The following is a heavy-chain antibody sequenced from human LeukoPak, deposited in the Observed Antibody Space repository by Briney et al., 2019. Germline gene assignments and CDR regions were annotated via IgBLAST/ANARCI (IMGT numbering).Heavy chain of an antibody. D-gene: IGHD2/OR15-2a*01. CDR2: VIPIFGSA. Sequence: SVKVSCKASGGTFSSYAISWVRQAPGQGLEWMGNVIPIFGSASYGQNFQDRVTITADESTNTAYLDLSSLRSDDTAVYYCARAQSTFDYYYYMDVWGKGTTVTVSS. CDR3: ARAQSTFDYYYYMDV. V-gene: IGHV1-69*13. J-gene: IGHJ6*03. CDR1: GGTFSSYA.